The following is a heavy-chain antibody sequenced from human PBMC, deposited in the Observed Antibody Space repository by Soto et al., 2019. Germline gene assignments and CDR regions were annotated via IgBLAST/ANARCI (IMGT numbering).Heavy chain of an antibody. D-gene: IGHD6-13*01. V-gene: IGHV3-23*04. CDR3: AKDGGIAGAVEYFQH. CDR1: GFTFSTYA. Sequence: EVQLVESGGGLVQPGGSLRLSCAASGFTFSTYAMSWVRQAPGKGLEWVSAISGSGNSTYYADSVKGRLTISRDNSKNTLHLQMNSLRAEDTAVYYCAKDGGIAGAVEYFQHWGQGTLVTVSS. J-gene: IGHJ1*01. CDR2: ISGSGNST.